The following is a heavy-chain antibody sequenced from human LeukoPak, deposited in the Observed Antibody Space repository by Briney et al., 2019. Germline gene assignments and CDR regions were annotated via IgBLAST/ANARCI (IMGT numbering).Heavy chain of an antibody. V-gene: IGHV3-33*01. J-gene: IGHJ4*02. CDR2: IWYDGSNK. CDR3: ARAGILTGYYLDY. Sequence: GRSLRLSCAASGFTFSSYGMHWVRQAPGKGLEWVAVIWYDGSNKYYADSVKGRFTISRDNSKNTLYLQMNSLRAEDTAVYYCARAGILTGYYLDYWGQGTLVTVSS. D-gene: IGHD3-9*01. CDR1: GFTFSSYG.